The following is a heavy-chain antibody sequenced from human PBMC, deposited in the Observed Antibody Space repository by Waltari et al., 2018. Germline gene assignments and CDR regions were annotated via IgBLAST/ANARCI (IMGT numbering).Heavy chain of an antibody. D-gene: IGHD2-21*01. CDR2: IISILGIA. CDR3: ASDTGGVWMDV. Sequence: VKKPGSSVKVFCTASGGTFSSYAISWVRQAPGQGLVWRGRIISILGIANYAQKFQGRFTMTRDTSTSTVYMELSSLRSEDTAVYYCASDTGGVWMDVWGQGTTVTVSS. CDR1: GGTFSSYA. V-gene: IGHV1-69*04. J-gene: IGHJ6*02.